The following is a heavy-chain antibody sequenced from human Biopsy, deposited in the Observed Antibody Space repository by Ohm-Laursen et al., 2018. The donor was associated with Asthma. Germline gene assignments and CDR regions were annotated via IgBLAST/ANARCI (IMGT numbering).Heavy chain of an antibody. CDR3: ARKAGSCISRTCYSLDF. CDR2: INSVFGTT. Sequence: EASVKVSCKSLGGTFNTYVIGWVRQAPGQGLEWMGGINSVFGTTTYPQKFQDRVTITADDSTSTVNMELSSLRSEDTAVYYCARKAGSCISRTCYSLDFWGQGTLVTVSS. V-gene: IGHV1-69*13. CDR1: GGTFNTYV. J-gene: IGHJ4*02. D-gene: IGHD2-2*01.